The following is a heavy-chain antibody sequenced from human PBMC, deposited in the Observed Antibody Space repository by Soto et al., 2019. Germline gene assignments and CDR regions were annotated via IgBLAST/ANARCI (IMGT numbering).Heavy chain of an antibody. J-gene: IGHJ4*02. Sequence: GSLRLSCAASGFTFSDFSMTWVRQAPGKGLEWVGRIKSKANGGTADYAAPVKGRFTISRDDSKSTLYLQMNSLKTDDTAVYYCTREPHFDYWGQGALVTVSS. D-gene: IGHD1-26*01. CDR1: GFTFSDFS. CDR3: TREPHFDY. V-gene: IGHV3-15*01. CDR2: IKSKANGGTA.